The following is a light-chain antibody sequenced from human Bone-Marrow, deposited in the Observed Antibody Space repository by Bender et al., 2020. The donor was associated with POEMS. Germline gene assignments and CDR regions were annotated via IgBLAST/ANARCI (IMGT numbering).Light chain of an antibody. J-gene: IGLJ1*01. CDR3: CSFAGGPYL. CDR1: SSDVGHYNL. Sequence: QSALTQPASVSGSPGQSVTISCTGTSSDVGHYNLVSWCHQLPGKDATDLINDDDKRPPSGVSPRFSASKSGNVAFLTISGHQTEDEADYYCCSFAGGPYLFGTGT. CDR2: DDK. V-gene: IGLV2-23*01.